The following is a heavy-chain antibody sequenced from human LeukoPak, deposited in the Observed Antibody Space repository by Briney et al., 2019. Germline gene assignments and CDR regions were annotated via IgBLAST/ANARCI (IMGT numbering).Heavy chain of an antibody. CDR1: GGSFSGYY. Sequence: PSETLSLTCAVYGGSFSGYYWSWIRQPPGKGLEWIGEINHRGSTNYNPSLKSRVTISVDTSKNQFSLKLSSVTAADTAVYYCARGITDYDILTGLVQLWGQGTLVTVSS. CDR2: INHRGST. J-gene: IGHJ4*02. CDR3: ARGITDYDILTGLVQL. D-gene: IGHD3-9*01. V-gene: IGHV4-34*01.